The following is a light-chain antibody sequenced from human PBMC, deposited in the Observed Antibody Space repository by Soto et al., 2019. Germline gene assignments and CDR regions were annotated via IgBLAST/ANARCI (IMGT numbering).Light chain of an antibody. J-gene: IGKJ5*01. CDR2: DAS. V-gene: IGKV1-17*03. CDR3: LQHKSYPIT. Sequence: DIQMTQSPSSVSASVGDRVTITCRASRDIKTSLAWYQQRPGKGPELLIYDASTLQSGVPSRISGSGSGTEFTLTISRLQPEDFATYYCLQHKSYPITFGQGTRLEIK. CDR1: RDIKTS.